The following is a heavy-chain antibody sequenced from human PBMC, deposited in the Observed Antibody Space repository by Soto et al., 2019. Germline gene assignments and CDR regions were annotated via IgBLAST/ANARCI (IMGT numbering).Heavy chain of an antibody. J-gene: IGHJ6*02. CDR1: GFTFSSYG. Sequence: QVQLVESGGGVVQPGRSLRLSCAASGFTFSSYGMQWVRQAPGKGLEWVAVIWYDGSNKYYADSVKGRFTISRDNSKNTLYLQMNSLRAEDTAVYYCARDDPPLRRYYYYGMDVWGQGTTVTVSS. D-gene: IGHD4-17*01. V-gene: IGHV3-33*01. CDR3: ARDDPPLRRYYYYGMDV. CDR2: IWYDGSNK.